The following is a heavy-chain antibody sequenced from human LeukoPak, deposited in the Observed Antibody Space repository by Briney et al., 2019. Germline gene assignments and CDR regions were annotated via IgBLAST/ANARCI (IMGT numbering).Heavy chain of an antibody. J-gene: IGHJ4*02. Sequence: SGGSLRLSCAASGFIFSSNWMHWVRQAPGKGLEWVSVISGSGGDTYYADSVKGRFTISGDNSKNTVYLQMNSLRAEDTALYYCAKGGVYGDYYFDYWGQGTLVTVSS. D-gene: IGHD4-17*01. CDR1: GFIFSSNW. CDR2: ISGSGGDT. V-gene: IGHV3-23*01. CDR3: AKGGVYGDYYFDY.